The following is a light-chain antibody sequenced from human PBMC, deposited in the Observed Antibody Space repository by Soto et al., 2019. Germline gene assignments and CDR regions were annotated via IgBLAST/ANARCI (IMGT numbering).Light chain of an antibody. CDR2: SNN. CDR3: AARDDSLYGVV. V-gene: IGLV1-44*01. CDR1: SSNIGSKT. Sequence: QSVLTQPPSASATPGQRVTISCSGSSSNIGSKTVNWYQQLPGTAPKLLIYSNNQRPSGVPDRFSGSKSGTSASLAISGLQSEDEADYYCAARDDSLYGVVFGGGTKLTVL. J-gene: IGLJ3*02.